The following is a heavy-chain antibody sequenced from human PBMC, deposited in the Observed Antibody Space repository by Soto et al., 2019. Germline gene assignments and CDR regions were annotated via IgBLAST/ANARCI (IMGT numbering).Heavy chain of an antibody. V-gene: IGHV3-23*01. CDR2: ISGSGGST. CDR1: GFTFSSYA. Sequence: GGSLRLSCAASGFTFSSYAMSWVRQAPGKGLEWVSAISGSGGSTYYADSVKGRFTISRDNSKNKLYLQMNSLRAEDTAVYYCAKEATLYYGSGSYYRGVRTGSQKGYYYYYYGMDVWGQGTTVTVSS. J-gene: IGHJ6*02. CDR3: AKEATLYYGSGSYYRGVRTGSQKGYYYYYYGMDV. D-gene: IGHD3-10*01.